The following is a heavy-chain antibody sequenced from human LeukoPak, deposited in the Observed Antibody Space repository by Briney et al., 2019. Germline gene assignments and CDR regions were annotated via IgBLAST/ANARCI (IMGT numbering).Heavy chain of an antibody. V-gene: IGHV3-21*01. CDR3: AKGPKGIAAFHRNRYYFDY. CDR1: GFTFSSYS. Sequence: GSLXXXCAASGFTFSSYSMNWVRQAPGKGLEWVSSISSSSSYIYYADSVKGRFTISRDNAKNSLYLQMNSLRAEDTAVYYCAKGPKGIAAFHRNRYYFDYWGQGTLVTVSS. CDR2: ISSSSSYI. D-gene: IGHD6-13*01. J-gene: IGHJ4*02.